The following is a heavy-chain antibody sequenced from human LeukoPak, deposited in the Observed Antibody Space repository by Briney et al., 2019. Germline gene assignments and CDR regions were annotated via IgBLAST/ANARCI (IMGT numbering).Heavy chain of an antibody. V-gene: IGHV3-74*01. CDR1: GFPFNSFW. J-gene: IGHJ4*02. Sequence: GSLRLSCAASGFPFNSFWMHWVRQAPGKGLVWVSDMNEYSTTIRYAASVKGRFTFSRDNAKSILYLQMNNLRAEDTAMYFCARGGVNPVDHWGQGTLVTVSS. CDR2: MNEYSTTI. D-gene: IGHD1-14*01. CDR3: ARGGVNPVDH.